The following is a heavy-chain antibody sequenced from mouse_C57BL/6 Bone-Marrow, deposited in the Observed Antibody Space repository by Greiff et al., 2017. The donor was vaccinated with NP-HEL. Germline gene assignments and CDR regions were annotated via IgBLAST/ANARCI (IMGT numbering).Heavy chain of an antibody. CDR1: GYTFTGYW. J-gene: IGHJ4*01. D-gene: IGHD1-1*01. V-gene: IGHV1-9*01. CDR2: ILPGSGST. CDR3: CVGYRLLRSSWGAMDY. Sequence: QVQLQQSGAELMKPGASVKLSCKATGYTFTGYWIEWVKQRPGHGLEWIGEILPGSGSTNYNEKFKGKATFTADTSSNTAYMQLSSLTTEDSAIYYCCVGYRLLRSSWGAMDYWGQGTSVTVSS.